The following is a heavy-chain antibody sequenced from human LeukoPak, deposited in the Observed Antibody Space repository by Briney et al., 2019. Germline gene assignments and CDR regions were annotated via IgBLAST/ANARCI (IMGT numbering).Heavy chain of an antibody. J-gene: IGHJ5*02. D-gene: IGHD3-10*01. CDR1: GVSISSASYY. Sequence: PSQTLSLTCTVSGVSISSASYYRSWIRQPAGKGPERIGRIYTSGSTNYNPSLKSRVTISVDTSKNQFSLKLSSVTAADTAVYYCAGTWFGEFCYGRNWFDPWGQGTLVTVTS. CDR2: IYTSGST. V-gene: IGHV4-61*02. CDR3: AGTWFGEFCYGRNWFDP.